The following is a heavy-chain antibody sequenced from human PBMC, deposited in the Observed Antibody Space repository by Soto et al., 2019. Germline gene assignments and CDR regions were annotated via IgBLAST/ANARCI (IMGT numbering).Heavy chain of an antibody. CDR2: IDPSDSQT. V-gene: IGHV5-10-1*01. Sequence: PGESLKISCKGPGYSFAGYWITWVRQKPGKGLEWMGRIDPSDSQTYYSPSFRGHVTISVTKSITTVFLQWSSLRASDTAMYYCARQIYDSDTGPNFQYHFDSWGQGTPVTVSS. CDR3: ARQIYDSDTGPNFQYHFDS. J-gene: IGHJ4*02. D-gene: IGHD3-22*01. CDR1: GYSFAGYW.